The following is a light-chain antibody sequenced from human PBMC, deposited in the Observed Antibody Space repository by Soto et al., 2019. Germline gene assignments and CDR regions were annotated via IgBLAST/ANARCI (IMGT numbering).Light chain of an antibody. CDR3: KQRNIWPT. J-gene: IGKJ4*01. CDR1: QCVNNY. Sequence: EIVLPQSLATLSLSPGERATLSCRASQCVNNYLAWCQQKPGQAPMRLIYGTSNRATGIPARFRGSGSETDFTLIISSLEPEDFPVYYCKQRNIWPTFGGGTRVQIK. V-gene: IGKV3-11*01. CDR2: GTS.